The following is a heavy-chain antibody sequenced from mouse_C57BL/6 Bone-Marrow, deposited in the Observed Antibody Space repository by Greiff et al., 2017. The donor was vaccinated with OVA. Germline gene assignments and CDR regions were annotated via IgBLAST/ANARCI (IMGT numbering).Heavy chain of an antibody. J-gene: IGHJ1*03. CDR1: GYTFTTYP. CDR2: FHPYNDDT. D-gene: IGHD2-5*01. CDR3: ARGTIVTPYWYFDV. V-gene: IGHV1-47*01. Sequence: VKLMESGAELVKPGASVKMSCKASGYTFTTYPIEWMKQNHGKSLEWIGNFHPYNDDTKYNEKFKGKATLTVEKSSSTVYLELSRLTSDDSAVYYCARGTIVTPYWYFDVWGTGTTVTVSS.